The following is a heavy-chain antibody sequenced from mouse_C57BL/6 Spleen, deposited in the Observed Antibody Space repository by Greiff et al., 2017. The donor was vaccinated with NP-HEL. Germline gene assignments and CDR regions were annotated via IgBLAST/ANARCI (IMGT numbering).Heavy chain of an antibody. J-gene: IGHJ4*01. CDR2: IYPSDSET. V-gene: IGHV1-61*01. Sequence: QVQLQQPGAELVRPGSSVKLSCKASGYTFTSYWMDWVKQRPGQGLEWIGNIYPSDSETHYNQKFKDKATLTVDKSSSTAYTQLSSLTSEDSAVYYCARIGSFYAMDYWGQGTSVTVSS. CDR3: ARIGSFYAMDY. CDR1: GYTFTSYW. D-gene: IGHD1-2*01.